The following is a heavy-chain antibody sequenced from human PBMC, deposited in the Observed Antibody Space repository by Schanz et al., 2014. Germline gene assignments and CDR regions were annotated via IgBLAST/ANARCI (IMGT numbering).Heavy chain of an antibody. CDR3: AREFVN. V-gene: IGHV3-23*01. CDR1: GFTFFGSFA. D-gene: IGHD2-21*01. CDR2: MSGSGSTA. J-gene: IGHJ1*01. Sequence: EVQLLESGGGLVQPGGSLRLSCVASGFTFFGSFAMSWVRQAPGKGLEWVSGMSGSGSTADYADSVKGRFTISRDNSNNTLYLQMKSLRAEDTAVYYCAREFVNWGQGALVTVSS.